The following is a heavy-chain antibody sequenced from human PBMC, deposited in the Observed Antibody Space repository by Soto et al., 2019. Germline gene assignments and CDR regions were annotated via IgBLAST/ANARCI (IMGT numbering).Heavy chain of an antibody. D-gene: IGHD3-10*01. CDR2: ISAYNGNT. V-gene: IGHV1-18*01. J-gene: IGHJ4*02. CDR1: GYTFTSYG. CDR3: GREYYCGSAPGY. Sequence: QVQLVQSGAEVKKPGASVKVSCKASGYTFTSYGISWVRQAPGQGLQWMGWISAYNGNTNYAQKLQGRVTMTTDTSTSTAYRELRSLSPNDPAVYYCGREYYCGSAPGYWGQGPLAPVPS.